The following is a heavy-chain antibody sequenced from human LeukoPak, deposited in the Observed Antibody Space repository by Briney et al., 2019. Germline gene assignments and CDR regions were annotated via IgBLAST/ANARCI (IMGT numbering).Heavy chain of an antibody. V-gene: IGHV3-11*01. CDR1: GFSFSDSY. Sequence: PGGSLRLSCSASGFSFSDSYMSWSRRSPEEGLEWIAYITCSGTTTEYADSVKGRFTISRVSAKNSLYLQMNSLRPEDTAVYYCGRDPDYGVPYWGQGTLVTASS. CDR3: GRDPDYGVPY. J-gene: IGHJ4*02. CDR2: ITCSGTTT. D-gene: IGHD4/OR15-4a*01.